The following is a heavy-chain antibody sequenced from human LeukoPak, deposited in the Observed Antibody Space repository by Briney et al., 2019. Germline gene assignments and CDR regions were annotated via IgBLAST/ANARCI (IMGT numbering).Heavy chain of an antibody. D-gene: IGHD4-17*01. J-gene: IGHJ4*02. V-gene: IGHV3-15*01. Sequence: GGSLRLSCAASGFTFSNAWMSWVRQAPGKGLEWVGRIKTKTDGGTTDYAAPVKGRFTISRDDSKNTLYLQMNSLKTEDTAVYYCTPTVTTGGFDYWGQGTLVTVSS. CDR3: TPTVTTGGFDY. CDR1: GFTFSNAW. CDR2: IKTKTDGGTT.